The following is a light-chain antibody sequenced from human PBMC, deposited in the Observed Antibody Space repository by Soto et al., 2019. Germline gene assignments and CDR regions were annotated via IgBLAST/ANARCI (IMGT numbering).Light chain of an antibody. CDR3: QQTYNTPLT. Sequence: DIQMTQSPSTLSGSVGDRVTITCRASQSIGKYLSWFQQTPGNAPKLLIYAASGLQSGVPSRFSGSGSGTDFTLTINSLQREDFATYYCQQTYNTPLTFGGGTKVDIK. CDR2: AAS. V-gene: IGKV1-39*01. CDR1: QSIGKY. J-gene: IGKJ4*01.